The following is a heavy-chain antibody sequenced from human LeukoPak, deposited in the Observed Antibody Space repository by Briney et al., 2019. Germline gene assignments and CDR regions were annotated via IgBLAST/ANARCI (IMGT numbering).Heavy chain of an antibody. D-gene: IGHD3-10*01. V-gene: IGHV1-2*02. J-gene: IGHJ5*02. CDR3: ARDGTYYYGSGSYRGGFDP. CDR1: GYTFSNYY. Sequence: ASVKVSCKASGYTFSNYYIHWVRQAPGQGLEWIGWINPNSGGTNYRQRFKGRVTMTRDTSTSTAHMELTRLRSEDTAVYYCARDGTYYYGSGSYRGGFDPWGQGTLVTVSS. CDR2: INPNSGGT.